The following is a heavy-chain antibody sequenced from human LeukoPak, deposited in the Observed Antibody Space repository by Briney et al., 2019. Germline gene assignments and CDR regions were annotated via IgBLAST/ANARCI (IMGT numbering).Heavy chain of an antibody. D-gene: IGHD6-13*01. CDR3: AKDRGSSWNYYYMDV. CDR1: GFRFDDYA. CDR2: ISWNSDRV. Sequence: GRSLRLSCAASGFRFDDYALHWVRHTPGKGLEWVSGISWNSDRVDYADSVKGRFTISRDNVRKSLYLQMNSLRAEDMALYYCAKDRGSSWNYYYMDVWDKGTTVTVSS. J-gene: IGHJ6*03. V-gene: IGHV3-9*03.